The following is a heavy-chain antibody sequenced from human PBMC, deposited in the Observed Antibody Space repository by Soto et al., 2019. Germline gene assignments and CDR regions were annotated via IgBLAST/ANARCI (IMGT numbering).Heavy chain of an antibody. CDR2: VLYSGRT. Sequence: PSETLSLTCSVSGGSINNFHWSWIRQPPGKGLEWIGFVLYSGRTTYNPSLQSRVTISVDTSHNHFSLKLRSVTAADTATYYCARIKSGYSYGSIIDFWGQGKLVTVSS. CDR3: ARIKSGYSYGSIIDF. D-gene: IGHD5-18*01. CDR1: GGSINNFH. J-gene: IGHJ4*02. V-gene: IGHV4-59*01.